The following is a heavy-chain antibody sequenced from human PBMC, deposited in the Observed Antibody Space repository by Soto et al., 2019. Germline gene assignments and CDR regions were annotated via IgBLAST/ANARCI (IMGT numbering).Heavy chain of an antibody. CDR2: INHSGTT. Sequence: SETLSLTCAVYGGSVSGYYWSWIRQPPGKGLEWIGEINHSGTTSYSPSLDSRVTTSVDTSKNQFSLRLSSVTAADTAIYYCARRYCSDSYCSYFDYWGRGTLVTVSS. D-gene: IGHD2-15*01. CDR1: GGSVSGYY. CDR3: ARRYCSDSYCSYFDY. V-gene: IGHV4-34*01. J-gene: IGHJ4*02.